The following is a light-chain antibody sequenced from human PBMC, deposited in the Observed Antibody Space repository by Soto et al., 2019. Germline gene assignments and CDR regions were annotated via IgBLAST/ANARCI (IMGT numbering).Light chain of an antibody. CDR1: QTVTSSY. CDR2: GGS. CDR3: QQYGSSPLT. V-gene: IGKV3-20*01. Sequence: EIVLTQSPGTLSLSPGERATLSCRASQTVTSSYLAWYQQKPGQAPRLLVFGGSSRATGIPDRFRGVGSGTDFTLTISRLEPEDSAVYYCQQYGSSPLTFGGGTKVEI. J-gene: IGKJ4*01.